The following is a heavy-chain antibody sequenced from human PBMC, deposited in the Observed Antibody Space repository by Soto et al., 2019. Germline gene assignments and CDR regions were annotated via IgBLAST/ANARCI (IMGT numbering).Heavy chain of an antibody. J-gene: IGHJ4*02. D-gene: IGHD3-22*01. V-gene: IGHV4-30-2*01. Sequence: QLQLQESGSGLVKPSQTLSLTCAVSGGSISGGGFSWSWIRQAPGKGLELIGYIYYSGNTYYTPSLTTRVTISVDRSKNEFSMRLSSVTAAHTAVYYCARATFSQKGYYDATDYYDSAYWGQGTLVTVSS. CDR1: GGSISGGGFS. CDR3: ARATFSQKGYYDATDYYDSAY. CDR2: IYYSGNT.